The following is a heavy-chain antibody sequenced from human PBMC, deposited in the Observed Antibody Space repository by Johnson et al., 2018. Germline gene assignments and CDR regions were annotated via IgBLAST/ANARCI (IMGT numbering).Heavy chain of an antibody. Sequence: QEQLVQSGGGVVQPGRSLRLSCAASGFTFSAYGMHWVRQAPGKGLEWVAVISYDGSNKYYADSVKGRLTTSRDNSKNTLYLQMNSLRIEDTAVYYCARDLCSGGNCYLDYWGQGTLVTVSS. D-gene: IGHD2-15*01. CDR2: ISYDGSNK. CDR3: ARDLCSGGNCYLDY. V-gene: IGHV3-30*03. J-gene: IGHJ4*02. CDR1: GFTFSAYG.